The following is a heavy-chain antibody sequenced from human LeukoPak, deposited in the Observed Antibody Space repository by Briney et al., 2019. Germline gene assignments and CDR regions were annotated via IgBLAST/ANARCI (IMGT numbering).Heavy chain of an antibody. CDR2: TSYNGNT. CDR1: GYTFSNYG. V-gene: IGHV1-18*04. J-gene: IGHJ4*02. D-gene: IGHD6-19*01. CDR3: ARHSGSGWQALGY. Sequence: GASVTVSCKASGYTFSNYGISWVRQAPGLGLEWMGWTSYNGNTNYAQKFQDRGTMTTDTSTTTAYMELRSLESDDTAVYYCARHSGSGWQALGYWGQGTLVTVSS.